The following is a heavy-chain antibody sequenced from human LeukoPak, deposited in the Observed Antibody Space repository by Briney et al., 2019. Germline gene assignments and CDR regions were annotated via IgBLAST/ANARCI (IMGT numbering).Heavy chain of an antibody. CDR3: ARGSGGYSSSSGWFDP. Sequence: SETLSLTCTVSGGSHSGYYWSLIRQPPGKGLEWIGEINHSGSTNYNPSLKSRVTISVDTSKNQFSLKLSSVTAADTAVYYCARGSGGYSSSSGWFDPWGQGTLVTVSS. CDR2: INHSGST. CDR1: GGSHSGYY. V-gene: IGHV4-34*01. J-gene: IGHJ5*02. D-gene: IGHD5-18*01.